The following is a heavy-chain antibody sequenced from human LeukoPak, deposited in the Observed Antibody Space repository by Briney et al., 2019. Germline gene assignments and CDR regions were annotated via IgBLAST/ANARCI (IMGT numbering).Heavy chain of an antibody. Sequence: GGSLRLSCAASGFVFRSYGMNWVRQAPGKGLEWVSGIYTNGRDTRYADSVKGRFTISRDNSKNTLYLQMNSLRAEDTAVYYCARDRVAVAGREVDYWGQGTLVTVSS. CDR2: IYTNGRDT. CDR1: GFVFRSYG. CDR3: ARDRVAVAGREVDY. V-gene: IGHV3-NL1*01. D-gene: IGHD6-19*01. J-gene: IGHJ4*02.